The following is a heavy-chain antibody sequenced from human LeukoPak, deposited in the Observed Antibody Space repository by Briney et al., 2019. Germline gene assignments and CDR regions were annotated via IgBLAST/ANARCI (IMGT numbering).Heavy chain of an antibody. CDR3: ARDAYSGFDKSFHFDY. V-gene: IGHV1-2*02. Sequence: ASVKVSCKASGYTFTGYYIHWVRQAPGQGLEWMGCFNPNSGATNYAQKFQDRVTMARYTSISTAYMELSSLRSDDTAVYYCARDAYSGFDKSFHFDYWGQGALLTVSS. CDR1: GYTFTGYY. CDR2: FNPNSGAT. J-gene: IGHJ4*02. D-gene: IGHD5-12*01.